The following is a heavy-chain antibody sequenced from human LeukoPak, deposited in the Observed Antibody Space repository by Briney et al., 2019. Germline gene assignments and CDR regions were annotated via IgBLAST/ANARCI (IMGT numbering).Heavy chain of an antibody. CDR3: ARGKVVVENWFDP. CDR1: GGTFSSYA. CDR2: IIPIFGIA. V-gene: IGHV1-69*04. Sequence: ASAKVSCKASGGTFSSYAISWVRQAPGQGLEWMGRIIPIFGIANYAQKFQGRVTITADKSTSTAYMELSSLRSEDTAVYYCARGKVVVENWFDPWGQGTLVTVSS. J-gene: IGHJ5*02. D-gene: IGHD2-2*01.